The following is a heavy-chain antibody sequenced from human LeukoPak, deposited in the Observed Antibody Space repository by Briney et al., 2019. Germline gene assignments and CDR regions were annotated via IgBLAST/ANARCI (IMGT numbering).Heavy chain of an antibody. Sequence: ASVKVSCKASGYTFTGYYMHWVRQAPGQGLEWMGWISPNSGGTNYAQKFQGRVTMTRDTSISTAYMELSRLRSDVKSVYYCARDGYCSSTSCSGPADYWGQGTLVTVSS. CDR3: ARDGYCSSTSCSGPADY. V-gene: IGHV1-2*02. CDR2: ISPNSGGT. D-gene: IGHD2-2*03. J-gene: IGHJ4*02. CDR1: GYTFTGYY.